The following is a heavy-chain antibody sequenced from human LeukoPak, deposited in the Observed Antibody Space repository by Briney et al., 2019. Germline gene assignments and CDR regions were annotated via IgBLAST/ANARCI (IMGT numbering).Heavy chain of an antibody. CDR3: AKVAGRWEGYDAFDI. CDR2: ISGSGGST. Sequence: GGSLRLSCAASGFTFSSYAMSWVRQAPGKGLEWVSAISGSGGSTYYADSVKGRLTISRDNAKNTLYLQMNSLRAEDTAVYYCAKVAGRWEGYDAFDIWGQGTMVTVSS. CDR1: GFTFSSYA. V-gene: IGHV3-23*01. D-gene: IGHD1-26*01. J-gene: IGHJ3*02.